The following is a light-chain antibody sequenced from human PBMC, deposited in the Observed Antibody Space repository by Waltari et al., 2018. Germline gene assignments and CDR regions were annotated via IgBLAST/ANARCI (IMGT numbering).Light chain of an antibody. CDR2: AAS. J-gene: IGKJ5*01. CDR1: QGISSW. CDR3: QQADSFPIT. V-gene: IGKV1D-12*01. Sequence: DIQMTQSPSSVSASVGDRVTITCRASQGISSWLAWYQHKPGKVPKLLITAASSLQSGVPSRVSGSGSGTDFTLIISSLQPEDFATYYCQQADSFPITCGQGTRLEIK.